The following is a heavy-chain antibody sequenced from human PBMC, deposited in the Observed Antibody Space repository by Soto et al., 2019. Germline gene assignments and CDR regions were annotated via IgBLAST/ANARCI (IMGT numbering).Heavy chain of an antibody. J-gene: IGHJ6*02. CDR1: GDSVSSVGFH. CDR3: ARSLAGYSGRGMDV. D-gene: IGHD6-13*01. Sequence: PSETLSLTCTVSGDSVSSVGFHWAWLRRPPGKGLEWIGYIYYRGNTNYSPSLESRVTISVDTTKNQYSLKLTSVTAADTAIYYCARSLAGYSGRGMDVWGQGTTVTVSS. CDR2: IYYRGNT. V-gene: IGHV4-61*08.